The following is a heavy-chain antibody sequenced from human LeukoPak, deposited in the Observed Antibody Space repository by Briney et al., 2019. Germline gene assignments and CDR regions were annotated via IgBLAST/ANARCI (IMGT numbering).Heavy chain of an antibody. CDR2: ITGSGDNT. CDR3: AKMGGYFDY. J-gene: IGHJ4*02. CDR1: GFTFSNSG. D-gene: IGHD3-16*01. V-gene: IGHV3-23*01. Sequence: GESLKISCAASGFTFSNSGMSWVRQAPGKGLEWVSAITGSGDNTYYADSVKGRFTISRDNSKNTLYLQMSSLRAEDTAVYYCAKMGGYFDYWGQGTLVTVSS.